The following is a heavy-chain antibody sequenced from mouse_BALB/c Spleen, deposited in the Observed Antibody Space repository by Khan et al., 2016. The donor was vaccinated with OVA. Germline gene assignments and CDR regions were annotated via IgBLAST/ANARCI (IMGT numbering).Heavy chain of an antibody. CDR1: GFTIKDTY. D-gene: IGHD2-1*01. Sequence: VQLQQSGAELVKPGASVKLSCSASGFTIKDTYIHWMKQRPEQGLEWIGRIDPPNDDSKYGPKFQAKATFTADTSSNTAYLQLSSLTSEDTAVYYCATPYGNAFAYWGQGTLVSVSA. CDR2: IDPPNDDS. J-gene: IGHJ3*01. CDR3: ATPYGNAFAY. V-gene: IGHV14-3*02.